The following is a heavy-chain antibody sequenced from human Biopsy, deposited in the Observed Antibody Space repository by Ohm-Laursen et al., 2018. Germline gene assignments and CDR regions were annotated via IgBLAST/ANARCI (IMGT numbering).Heavy chain of an antibody. Sequence: SLRLSCAASGFTVSSNYVSWVRQAPGMGLEWVSVIYSGDRPYYRESVRGRFTISRDNSKNTLYLQMNSLRADDTAVYYCARNKPSSSSGSDFDYWGQGTLVTVSS. D-gene: IGHD6-6*01. CDR1: GFTVSSNY. CDR3: ARNKPSSSSGSDFDY. J-gene: IGHJ4*02. CDR2: IYSGDRP. V-gene: IGHV3-53*01.